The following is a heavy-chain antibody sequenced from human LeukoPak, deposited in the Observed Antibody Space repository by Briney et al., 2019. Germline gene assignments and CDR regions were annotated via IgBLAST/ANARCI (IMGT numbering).Heavy chain of an antibody. CDR1: GGSISSHNHH. J-gene: IGHJ4*02. CDR3: ARRDNSFDS. Sequence: SETLSLTCSASGGSISSHNHHWDCIRPPPGHGLEWIGSIHHSGVTYSNPSLRSRLTLSVDMSKNHFDLNLSSVTAADTAVYYCARRDNSFDSWGPGTLVTVSS. V-gene: IGHV4-39*02. CDR2: IHHSGVT. D-gene: IGHD5-24*01.